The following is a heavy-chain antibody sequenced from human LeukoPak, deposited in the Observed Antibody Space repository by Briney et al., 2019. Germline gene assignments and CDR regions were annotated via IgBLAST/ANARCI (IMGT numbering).Heavy chain of an antibody. CDR2: IYYSGST. CDR3: ARDGGSYWFDP. J-gene: IGHJ5*02. V-gene: IGHV4-59*01. Sequence: SETLFLTCTVSGGSISSYYWSWIRQPPGKGLEWIGYIYYSGSTNYNPSLKSRVTISVDTSKNQFSLKLSSVTAADTAVYYCARDGGSYWFDPWGQGTLVTVSS. CDR1: GGSISSYY. D-gene: IGHD1-26*01.